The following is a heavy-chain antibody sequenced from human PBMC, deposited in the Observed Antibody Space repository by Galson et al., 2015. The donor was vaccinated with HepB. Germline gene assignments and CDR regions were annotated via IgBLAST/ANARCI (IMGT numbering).Heavy chain of an antibody. CDR2: IYYSGST. D-gene: IGHD6-6*01. CDR1: GGSISSGDYY. V-gene: IGHV4-30-4*01. CDR3: ARGLSLLMRYSSSHIDYFDY. Sequence: TLSLTCTVSGGSISSGDYYWSWIRQPPGKGLEWIGYIYYSGSTYYNPSLKSRVTISVDTSKNQFSLKLSSVTAADTAVYYCARGLSLLMRYSSSHIDYFDYWGQGTLVTVSS. J-gene: IGHJ4*02.